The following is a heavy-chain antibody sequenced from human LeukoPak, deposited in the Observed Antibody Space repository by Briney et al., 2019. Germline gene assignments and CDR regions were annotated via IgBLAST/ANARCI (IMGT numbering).Heavy chain of an antibody. V-gene: IGHV4-39*07. CDR3: ARGRYGDYGSYYFDY. Sequence: PSETLSLTCTVSGGSISSSSYYWGWIRQPPGKGLEWIGSIYYSGSTYYNPSLKSRVTISVDTSKNQFSLKLSSVTAADTAVYYCARGRYGDYGSYYFDYWGQGTLVTVSS. D-gene: IGHD4-17*01. J-gene: IGHJ4*02. CDR2: IYYSGST. CDR1: GGSISSSSYY.